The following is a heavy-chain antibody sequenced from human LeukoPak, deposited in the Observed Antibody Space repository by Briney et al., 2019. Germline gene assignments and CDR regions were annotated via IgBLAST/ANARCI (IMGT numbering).Heavy chain of an antibody. J-gene: IGHJ4*02. Sequence: PSETLSLTCTVSGGSISSDRFYWTWVRQPAGKGLEWTGRIKGSITNYNPSLKSRVNISVDTSTNQFSLKLNSLTAADTAVYYCARVPDWTYAADYWGQGTLVTVSS. CDR1: GGSISSDRFY. CDR2: IKGSIT. V-gene: IGHV4-61*02. CDR3: ARVPDWTYAADY. D-gene: IGHD3/OR15-3a*01.